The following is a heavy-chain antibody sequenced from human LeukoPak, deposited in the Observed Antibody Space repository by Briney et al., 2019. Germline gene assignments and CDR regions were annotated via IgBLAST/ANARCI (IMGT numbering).Heavy chain of an antibody. V-gene: IGHV4-4*07. D-gene: IGHD4-17*01. CDR1: DGSISSYY. CDR3: ARTYGDYLYYYCYMDV. J-gene: IGHJ6*03. CDR2: IYTSGST. Sequence: PSETLSLTCTVSDGSISSYYWSWIRQPAGKGLEWIGRIYTSGSTNYNPSLKSRVTMSVDTSKNQFSLRLSSVTVADTAVYYCARTYGDYLYYYCYMDVWGKGTTVTVSS.